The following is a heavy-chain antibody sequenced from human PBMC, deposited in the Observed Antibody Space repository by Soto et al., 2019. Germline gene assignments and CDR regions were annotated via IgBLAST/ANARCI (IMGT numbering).Heavy chain of an antibody. Sequence: GASVKVSCKASGYTFTSYDINWVRQATGQGLEGMGWMNPNSGNTGYAQKFQGRVTMTRNTSISTAYMELSSLRSEDTAVYYCARASRSGGGYYYYYGMDVWGQGTTVTVSS. J-gene: IGHJ6*02. D-gene: IGHD6-13*01. V-gene: IGHV1-8*01. CDR1: GYTFTSYD. CDR3: ARASRSGGGYYYYYGMDV. CDR2: MNPNSGNT.